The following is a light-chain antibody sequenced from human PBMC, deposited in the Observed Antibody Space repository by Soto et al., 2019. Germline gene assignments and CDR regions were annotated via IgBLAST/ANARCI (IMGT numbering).Light chain of an antibody. Sequence: DIQLTQSPSSLSASVGDRVTITCRASQSIRSYLNWYQQKPGKAPKLLIYAASSLQTGVSSRFSGSGSGTDFTLTISSLQPEDVATYSCQQTYITPRTFGQGTKVDIK. CDR1: QSIRSY. J-gene: IGKJ1*01. V-gene: IGKV1-39*01. CDR2: AAS. CDR3: QQTYITPRT.